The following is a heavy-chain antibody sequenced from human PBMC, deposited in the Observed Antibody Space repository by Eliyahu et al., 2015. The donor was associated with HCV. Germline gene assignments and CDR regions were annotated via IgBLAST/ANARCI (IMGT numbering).Heavy chain of an antibody. Sequence: QVQLQQWGAGLLKPSETLSLTCAVYGGSFSGYYWSWIRQPPGKGLEWIGEINHSGSTNYHPSLKSRVTISVDTSKNQFSLKLSSVTAADTAVYYCARGRRLRMFDPWGQGTLVTVSS. D-gene: IGHD4-17*01. V-gene: IGHV4-34*01. J-gene: IGHJ5*02. CDR2: INHSGST. CDR1: GGSFSGYY. CDR3: ARGRRLRMFDP.